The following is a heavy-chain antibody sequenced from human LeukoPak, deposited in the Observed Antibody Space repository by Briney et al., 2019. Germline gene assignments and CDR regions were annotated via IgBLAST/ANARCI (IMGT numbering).Heavy chain of an antibody. J-gene: IGHJ5*02. CDR2: IYYSGST. V-gene: IGHV4-59*01. CDR1: GGSISSYY. D-gene: IGHD3-10*01. CDR3: ARVVTMVRGVRHPRDNWFDP. Sequence: SETLSLTCAVSGGSISSYYWSWIRQPPGKGLEWIGYIYYSGSTNYNPSLKSRVTISVDTSKNQFSLKLSSVTAADTAVYYCARVVTMVRGVRHPRDNWFDPWGQGTLVAVSS.